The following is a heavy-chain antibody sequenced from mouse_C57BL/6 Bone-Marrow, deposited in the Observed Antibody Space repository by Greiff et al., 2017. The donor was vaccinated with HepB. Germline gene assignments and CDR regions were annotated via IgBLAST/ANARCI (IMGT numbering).Heavy chain of an antibody. CDR3: ARYAIFYPAWFAY. J-gene: IGHJ3*01. Sequence: QVQLQQSGAELAKPGASVKLSCKASGYTFTSYWMHWVKQRPGQGLELIGYINPSSGYTKYNQKFKDKATLTADKSSSTAYMQLSSLTYEDSAVYYCARYAIFYPAWFAYWGQGTLVTVSA. CDR2: INPSSGYT. D-gene: IGHD1-1*01. V-gene: IGHV1-7*01. CDR1: GYTFTSYW.